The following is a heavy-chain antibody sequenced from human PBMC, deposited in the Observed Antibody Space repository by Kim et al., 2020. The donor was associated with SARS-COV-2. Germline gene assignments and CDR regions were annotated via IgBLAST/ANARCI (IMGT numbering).Heavy chain of an antibody. CDR3: AAQGRLVVADGTWF. J-gene: IGHJ4*02. D-gene: IGHD2-2*01. CDR2: ISTTSTYI. CDR1: GFTLSPYS. Sequence: GGSLRLSCAASGFTLSPYSMYWVRQAPGKGLEWVSSISTTSTYIYYADSVKGRFTISRDNAENALYLQMNSLTGDDTAVYYCAAQGRLVVADGTWFRGQGTLVTVSS. V-gene: IGHV3-21*01.